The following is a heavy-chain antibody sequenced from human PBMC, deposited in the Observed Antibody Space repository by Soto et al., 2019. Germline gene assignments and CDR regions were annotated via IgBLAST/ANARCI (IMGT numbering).Heavy chain of an antibody. Sequence: QVQLVQSGAEVKKPESSVKVSCKASGGTFSSYAISCLRQAPGQGLEWMGGIIPIFGTANYAQKFQGIVTITADESKSTGYMQLSSLRSEDTAVYYCTLSGYSRYDNYCGMDVWGQGNTVPV. D-gene: IGHD5-12*01. CDR3: TLSGYSRYDNYCGMDV. CDR2: IIPIFGTA. V-gene: IGHV1-69*01. CDR1: GGTFSSYA. J-gene: IGHJ6*02.